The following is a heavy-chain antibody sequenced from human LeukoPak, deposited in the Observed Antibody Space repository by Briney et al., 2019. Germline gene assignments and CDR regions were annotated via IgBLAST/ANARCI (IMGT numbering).Heavy chain of an antibody. CDR3: ARDNSVGDTAWWFDP. J-gene: IGHJ5*02. V-gene: IGHV1-46*01. D-gene: IGHD1-26*01. CDR1: GYTFTSYY. Sequence: ASVKVSCKASGYTFTSYYMHWVRQAPGQGLERMGIINPSGGSTSYAQKFQGRVTMTRDMSTSTDYMELSSLRSEDTAVYYCARDNSVGDTAWWFDPWGQGTLVTVSS. CDR2: INPSGGST.